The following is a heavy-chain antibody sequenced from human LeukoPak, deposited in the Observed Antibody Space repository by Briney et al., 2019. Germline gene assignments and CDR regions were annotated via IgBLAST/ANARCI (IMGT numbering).Heavy chain of an antibody. Sequence: GSSLRLSCAASGFIFSSYGMHWVRQAPGKGLEWVAVISYDGSNKYYADSVKGRFTISRDNSKNTLYLQMNSLRVEDTGVYYCASPYSSSRYRAGNFDYWGQGTLVSVSS. V-gene: IGHV3-30*03. D-gene: IGHD6-13*01. CDR2: ISYDGSNK. CDR3: ASPYSSSRYRAGNFDY. J-gene: IGHJ4*02. CDR1: GFIFSSYG.